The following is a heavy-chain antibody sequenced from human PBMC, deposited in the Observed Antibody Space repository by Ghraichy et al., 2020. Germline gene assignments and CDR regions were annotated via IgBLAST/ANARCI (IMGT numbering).Heavy chain of an antibody. CDR3: ASGYSGSYFF. J-gene: IGHJ4*02. Sequence: VKVSCKASGYPFTSYDINWVRQATGQGLEWMGWMNPNSYNTDYAQKFQGRVTMTRNTSISTAYMELSSLKSEDTAVYYCASGYSGSYFFWGQGTLVTVSS. CDR1: GYPFTSYD. D-gene: IGHD1-26*01. V-gene: IGHV1-8*01. CDR2: MNPNSYNT.